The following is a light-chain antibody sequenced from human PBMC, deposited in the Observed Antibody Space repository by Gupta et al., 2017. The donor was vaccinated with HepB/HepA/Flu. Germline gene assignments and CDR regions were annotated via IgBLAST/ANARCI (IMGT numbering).Light chain of an antibody. CDR2: AAS. V-gene: IGKV1-39*01. CDR3: QHRDSTQIT. J-gene: IGKJ4*01. CDR1: QSISSY. Sequence: DIQMTQSPSSLSASVGDRVTITCRASQSISSYLNWYQQKPGKAPKLLIYAASRLQSGVPSRFSGSGSGTDFTLTISRRQPEDFATYYCQHRDSTQITFGGGTKVEIK.